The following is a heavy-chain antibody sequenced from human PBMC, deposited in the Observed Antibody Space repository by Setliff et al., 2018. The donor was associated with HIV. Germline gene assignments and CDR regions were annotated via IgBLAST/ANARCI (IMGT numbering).Heavy chain of an antibody. CDR3: ARDHSNPVFYYYYHMDV. CDR2: ISYDGSYI. CDR1: GFTFSDFA. V-gene: IGHV3-30*15. D-gene: IGHD4-4*01. J-gene: IGHJ6*03. Sequence: GGSLRLSCAASGFTFSDFAMHWVRQAPGKGLEWVAFISYDGSYIYYADSMKGRFTISRDNSKNTLYLQMSSLRAEDTAVYYCARDHSNPVFYYYYHMDVWGKGTTVTVSS.